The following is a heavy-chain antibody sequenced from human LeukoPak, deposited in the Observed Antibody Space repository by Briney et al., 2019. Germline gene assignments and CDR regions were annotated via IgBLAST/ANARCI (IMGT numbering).Heavy chain of an antibody. J-gene: IGHJ3*02. V-gene: IGHV4-39*07. CDR3: ARDSSSGLGAFDI. CDR1: GGSISSSSYY. D-gene: IGHD3-22*01. Sequence: SETLSLTCTVSGGSISSSSYYWGWIRQPPGKGLEWIGSIYYSGSTYYNPSLKSRVTISVDTSKNQFSLKLSSVTAADTAVYYCARDSSSGLGAFDIWGQGTMVTVSS. CDR2: IYYSGST.